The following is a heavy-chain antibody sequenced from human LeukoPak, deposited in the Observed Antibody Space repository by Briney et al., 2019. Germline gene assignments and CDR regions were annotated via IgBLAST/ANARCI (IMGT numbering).Heavy chain of an antibody. D-gene: IGHD1-26*01. CDR3: ARDGGSYSIAFDI. Sequence: GASVKVSCKASGYTFTSYGISWVRQAPGQGLEWMGWISAYIGNTKYAQKIQGRVTMTTDTPTTTAYMELRSLRSDDTAVYYCARDGGSYSIAFDIWGQGTMVTVSS. CDR1: GYTFTSYG. J-gene: IGHJ3*02. CDR2: ISAYIGNT. V-gene: IGHV1-18*01.